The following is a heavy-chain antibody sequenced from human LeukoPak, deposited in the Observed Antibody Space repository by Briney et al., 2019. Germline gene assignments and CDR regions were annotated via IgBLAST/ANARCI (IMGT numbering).Heavy chain of an antibody. CDR2: ISSSSSYI. V-gene: IGHV3-21*01. CDR3: ARGVRDILSGYYTDYYFYYMDV. Sequence: GGSLRLSCAASGFTFSSYSMNWVRQAPGKGLEWVSSISSSSSYIYYADSVKGRFTISRDNAKNSLYLQMNSLRAEDTAVYYCARGVRDILSGYYTDYYFYYMDVWGKGTTVTVSS. D-gene: IGHD3-9*01. CDR1: GFTFSSYS. J-gene: IGHJ6*03.